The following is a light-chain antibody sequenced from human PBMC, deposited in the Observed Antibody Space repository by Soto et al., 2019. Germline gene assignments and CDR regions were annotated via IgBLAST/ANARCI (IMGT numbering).Light chain of an antibody. CDR2: DNN. V-gene: IGLV1-51*01. CDR1: SSNIGNNY. J-gene: IGLJ2*01. CDR3: GTGDSSLIDVV. Sequence: QSVLTQPPSVSAAPGQKVTISCSGSSSNIGNNYVSWYQQHPGTAPNLLIYDNNKRPSGIPDRFSGYKSGTSATLGITGLQTGEAAYYYCGTGDSSLIDVVFGGGTKLTVL.